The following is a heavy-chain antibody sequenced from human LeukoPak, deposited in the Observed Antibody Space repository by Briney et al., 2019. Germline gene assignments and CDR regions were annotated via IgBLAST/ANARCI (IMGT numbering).Heavy chain of an antibody. V-gene: IGHV1-24*01. CDR3: ARVQGGSWYFDY. J-gene: IGHJ4*02. CDR2: FDPEDGET. CDR1: GYTLTELS. Sequence: ASVKVSCKVSGYTLTELSMHWVRQAPGKGLEWMGGFDPEDGETIYAQKFQGRVTMTEDTSTDTAYMGLSSLRSEDTAVYYCARVQGGSWYFDYWGQGTLVTVSS. D-gene: IGHD6-13*01.